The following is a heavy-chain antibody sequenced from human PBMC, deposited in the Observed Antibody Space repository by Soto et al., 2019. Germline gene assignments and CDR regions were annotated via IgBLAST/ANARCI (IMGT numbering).Heavy chain of an antibody. V-gene: IGHV3-23*01. CDR2: ISGSGGTT. CDR1: GFTFSSYA. J-gene: IGHJ4*02. D-gene: IGHD3-10*01. Sequence: EVQLLESGGNLVQPGGSLRLSCSASGFTFSSYALTWVRQAPGKGLEWISGISGSGGTTYYADSVKGRFTISRDNSMDTLYLQMNSLSAEDTAVYYCVKHNGGVISHFHQWGQGTLVTVSS. CDR3: VKHNGGVISHFHQ.